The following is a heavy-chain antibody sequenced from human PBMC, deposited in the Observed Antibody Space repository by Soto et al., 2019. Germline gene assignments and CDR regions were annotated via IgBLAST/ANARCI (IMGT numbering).Heavy chain of an antibody. D-gene: IGHD3-9*01. V-gene: IGHV1-69*06. CDR1: GGTFSSNA. CDR3: AVTVTGSRSPLAH. CDR2: IIPIYASP. J-gene: IGHJ4*02. Sequence: QVQLVQSGAEVKKPGSSVKVSCKASGGTFSSNAISWVRQAPGQGLEWMGGIIPIYASPNYAQNFQGRVTVTADKATSTAYLELSSLKFAASAIYYCAVTVTGSRSPLAHWGRGTLVIVSS.